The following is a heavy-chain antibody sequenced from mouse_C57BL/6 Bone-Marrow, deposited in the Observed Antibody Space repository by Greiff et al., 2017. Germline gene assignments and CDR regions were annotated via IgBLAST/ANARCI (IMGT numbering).Heavy chain of an antibody. D-gene: IGHD1-1*01. CDR3: ARNYCGSSPWFAY. Sequence: EVKLVESGAELVKPGASVKLSCTASGFNIKDYYMHWVKQRTEQGLEWIGRIDPEDGETKYAPKFQGKATITAETSSNTAYLQLSSLTSEDTAVYYCARNYCGSSPWFAYWGQGTLVTVSA. V-gene: IGHV14-2*01. CDR2: IDPEDGET. CDR1: GFNIKDYY. J-gene: IGHJ3*01.